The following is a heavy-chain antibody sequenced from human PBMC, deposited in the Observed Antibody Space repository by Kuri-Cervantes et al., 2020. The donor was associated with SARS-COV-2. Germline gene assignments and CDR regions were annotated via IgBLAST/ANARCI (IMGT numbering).Heavy chain of an antibody. D-gene: IGHD5-24*01. CDR2: ISSSGSTI. J-gene: IGHJ4*02. V-gene: IGHV3-48*03. CDR3: ARVRDGYNPALDY. Sequence: GESLKISCAASGFTFSSYAMNWVRQAPGKGLEWVSYISSSGSTIYYADSVKGRFTISRDNAKNSLYLQMNSLRAEDTAVYYCARVRDGYNPALDYWGQGTLVTVSS. CDR1: GFTFSSYA.